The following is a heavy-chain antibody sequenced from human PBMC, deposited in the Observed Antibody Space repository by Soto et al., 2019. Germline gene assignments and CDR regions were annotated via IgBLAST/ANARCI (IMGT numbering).Heavy chain of an antibody. J-gene: IGHJ4*02. Sequence: EVQLLESGGGLVQPGGSLRLSCAASGFTFNNYAMGWVRQAPGKGLEWVSAITDSGDDTYYIDSVKGRFTISRDNSKSTLYLQMNSRGAEATAIYYCVKLGSSSWSPHYYFDYWGQGTLVTVSS. D-gene: IGHD2-2*01. V-gene: IGHV3-23*01. CDR2: ITDSGDDT. CDR3: VKLGSSSWSPHYYFDY. CDR1: GFTFNNYA.